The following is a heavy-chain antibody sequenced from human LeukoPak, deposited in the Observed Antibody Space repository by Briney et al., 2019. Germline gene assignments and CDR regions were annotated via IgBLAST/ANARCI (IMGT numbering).Heavy chain of an antibody. Sequence: PGGSLRLSCAASGFTFSTYWMTWVRQAPGKGLEWVANIKEDGSEKYYVDSVKGRFTISRDNAKNSLYLQMNSLRAEDTAVYYCARVSEDIVVVVAALSIDYWGQGTLVTVSS. CDR3: ARVSEDIVVVVAALSIDY. J-gene: IGHJ4*02. D-gene: IGHD2-15*01. CDR2: IKEDGSEK. V-gene: IGHV3-7*01. CDR1: GFTFSTYW.